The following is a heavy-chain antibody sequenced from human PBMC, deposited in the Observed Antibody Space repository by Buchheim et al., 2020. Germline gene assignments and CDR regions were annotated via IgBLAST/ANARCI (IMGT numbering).Heavy chain of an antibody. CDR2: ISGDGGST. J-gene: IGHJ4*02. CDR1: GFTFSSYA. V-gene: IGHV3-23*01. Sequence: EVQLLESGGGLVQPGGSLRLSCAASGFTFSSYAMSWVRQAPGKGLEWVSGISGDGGSTYYADSVKGRFTISRDNSKNPLYLQMSSLSAEDTAIYYCAKRGTSAYYYPFDYWGQGAL. D-gene: IGHD3-22*01. CDR3: AKRGTSAYYYPFDY.